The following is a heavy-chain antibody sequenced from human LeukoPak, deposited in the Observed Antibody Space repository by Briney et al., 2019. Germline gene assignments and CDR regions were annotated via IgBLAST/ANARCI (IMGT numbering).Heavy chain of an antibody. CDR3: ARGGYCRGGSCYPTN. Sequence: PSETLSLTCAVYGGSFSGYYWSWIRQPPGKGLEWIGEINHSGSTNCNPSLKSRVSISADTSKNQFSLKLSSVTAADTAVYYCARGGYCRGGSCYPTNWGXXXLVTVSS. J-gene: IGHJ4*01. V-gene: IGHV4-34*01. CDR2: INHSGST. CDR1: GGSFSGYY. D-gene: IGHD2-15*01.